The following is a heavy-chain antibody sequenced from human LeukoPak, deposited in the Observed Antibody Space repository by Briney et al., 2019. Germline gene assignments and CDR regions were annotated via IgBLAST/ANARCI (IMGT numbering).Heavy chain of an antibody. CDR2: LYYTGST. D-gene: IGHD3-22*01. CDR3: AGDRGYYYDSSGDFRNDAFDI. Sequence: PSETLSLTCTVSGDSISSGGYYWSWIRQYPGKGLEWIGFLYYTGSTYYNPSLKRRVSISKDTSKNQFSLKLSSVTAADTAVYYCAGDRGYYYDSSGDFRNDAFDIWGQGTMVTVSS. J-gene: IGHJ3*02. CDR1: GDSISSGGYY. V-gene: IGHV4-31*03.